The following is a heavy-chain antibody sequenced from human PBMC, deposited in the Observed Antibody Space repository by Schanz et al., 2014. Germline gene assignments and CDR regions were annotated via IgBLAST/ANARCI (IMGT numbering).Heavy chain of an antibody. D-gene: IGHD3-10*01. V-gene: IGHV3-23*01. CDR3: VSSGSYTSYAL. J-gene: IGHJ4*02. Sequence: DVHLLESGGGLVQPGGSLRLSCAASEFTFSTDAMSWVRQAPGKGLEWLSVISASGGDTYYADSVKGRFTISRDNSKNTLYLQMNSLRAEDTAVYHCVSSGSYTSYALWGQGTLXTVSS. CDR2: ISASGGDT. CDR1: EFTFSTDA.